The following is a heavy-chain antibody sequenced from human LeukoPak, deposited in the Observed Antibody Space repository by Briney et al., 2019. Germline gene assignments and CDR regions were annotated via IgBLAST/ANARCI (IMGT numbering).Heavy chain of an antibody. CDR1: GFIFSDYY. V-gene: IGHV3-11*06. CDR3: ARDWSPNWFDP. CDR2: ISASSGYT. J-gene: IGHJ5*02. Sequence: GGSLILSCVASGFIFSDYYMSWIRQAPGKGLEWISYISASSGYTKYADSVKGRFTISRDNAKKPLYLEMNSLRVEDTAVYYCARDWSPNWFDPWGQGTLVTVSS.